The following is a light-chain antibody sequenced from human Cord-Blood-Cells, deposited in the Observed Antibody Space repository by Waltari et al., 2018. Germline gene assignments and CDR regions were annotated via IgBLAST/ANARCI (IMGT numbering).Light chain of an antibody. J-gene: IGLJ3*02. Sequence: QSALTQPASVSGSPGQSITISCTGTSSDVGGSNYVSWYQTHPGKAPKLMIYDVSKRPSGVSNRFSGSKSGNTASLTISGLQAEDEADYYCSSYTSSSTWVFGGGTKLTVL. CDR3: SSYTSSSTWV. V-gene: IGLV2-14*01. CDR1: SSDVGGSNY. CDR2: DVS.